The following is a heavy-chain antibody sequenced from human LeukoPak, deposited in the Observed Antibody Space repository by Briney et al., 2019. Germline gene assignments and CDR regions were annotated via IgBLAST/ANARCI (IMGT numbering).Heavy chain of an antibody. V-gene: IGHV1-69*05. CDR3: ARVSLAVFDY. CDR1: GGTFNSYA. CDR2: IIPIFGTA. J-gene: IGHJ4*02. D-gene: IGHD6-25*01. Sequence: ASVTVSCKASGGTFNSYAISWVRQAPGQGLEWMGVIIPIFGTANYAQKFQGRVTMTTDTSTSTAYMELRSLRSDDTAVYYCARVSLAVFDYWGQGTLVTVSS.